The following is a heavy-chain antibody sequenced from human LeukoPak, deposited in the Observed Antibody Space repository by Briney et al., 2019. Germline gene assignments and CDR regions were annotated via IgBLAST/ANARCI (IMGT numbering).Heavy chain of an antibody. CDR1: GYTFTSYY. V-gene: IGHV1-46*01. D-gene: IGHD2-15*01. Sequence: ASVTVSCTASGYTFTSYYMHWVRQAPGQGLEWMGIINPSGGSTSYAQKFQGRVAMTRDTSTSTVYMELSSLRSEDTAVYYCARVGCSGGSCYPRVHLFDYWGQGTLVTVSS. J-gene: IGHJ4*02. CDR3: ARVGCSGGSCYPRVHLFDY. CDR2: INPSGGST.